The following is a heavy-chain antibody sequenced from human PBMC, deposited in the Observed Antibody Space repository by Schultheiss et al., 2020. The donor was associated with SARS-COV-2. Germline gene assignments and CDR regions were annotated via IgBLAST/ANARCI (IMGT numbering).Heavy chain of an antibody. D-gene: IGHD3-10*01. J-gene: IGHJ6*02. CDR2: IYYSGST. CDR3: ARGGGYYGMDV. Sequence: SETLSLTCTVSGGSVNSGSSYWSWIRQPPGKGLEWIGYIYYSGSTKYNPSLKNRVTMSLDTSKNQFSLKLSSVTAADTAVYYCARGGGYYGMDVWGQGTTVTVSS. V-gene: IGHV4-61*01. CDR1: GGSVNSGSSY.